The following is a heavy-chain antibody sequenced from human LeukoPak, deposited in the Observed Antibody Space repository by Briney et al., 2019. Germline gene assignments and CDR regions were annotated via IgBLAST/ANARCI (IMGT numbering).Heavy chain of an antibody. CDR2: FHASGST. CDR1: GDSISSGTNY. J-gene: IGHJ4*02. Sequence: SQTLFLTCTVSGDSISSGTNYWSWIRQPAGKGLEWIGRFHASGSTNYNPSLKGRVTISVDTSKNQLSLRLSSVSAADTALYFCARDDRIVKGFDYWGQGTLDTVSS. CDR3: ARDDRIVKGFDY. D-gene: IGHD2-15*01. V-gene: IGHV4-61*02.